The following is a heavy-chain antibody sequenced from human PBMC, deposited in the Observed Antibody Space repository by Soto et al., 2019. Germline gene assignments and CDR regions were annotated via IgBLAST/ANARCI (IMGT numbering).Heavy chain of an antibody. CDR2: INRDGSST. D-gene: IGHD6-19*01. J-gene: IGHJ6*02. Sequence: EVQLVESGGGLVQPGGSLRLSCAASGFTFSSYWMHWVRQAPGKGLVWVSRINRDGSSTSYADSVKGRFTISRDNAKNTLYLQMNSLRAEDTAVYYCARTVAGTRYYGMDVWGQGTTVTVSS. CDR3: ARTVAGTRYYGMDV. V-gene: IGHV3-74*01. CDR1: GFTFSSYW.